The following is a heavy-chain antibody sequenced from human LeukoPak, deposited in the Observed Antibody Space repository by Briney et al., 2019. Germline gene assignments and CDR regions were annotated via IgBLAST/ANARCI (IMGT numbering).Heavy chain of an antibody. CDR1: GYTFTSYD. Sequence: ASVKVSCKASGYTFTSYDINWVRQATGQGLEWMGWMNPNSGNTGYAQKFQGRVTMTRNTSISTAYMELSSLRSEDTAVYYCARGLWRRGHAPLNYVWFDPWGQGALVTVSS. D-gene: IGHD1-7*01. CDR2: MNPNSGNT. V-gene: IGHV1-8*01. J-gene: IGHJ5*02. CDR3: ARGLWRRGHAPLNYVWFDP.